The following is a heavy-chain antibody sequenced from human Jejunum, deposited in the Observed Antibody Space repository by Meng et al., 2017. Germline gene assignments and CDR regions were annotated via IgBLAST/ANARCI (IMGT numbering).Heavy chain of an antibody. Sequence: GPLRGWGPGLVKPSGALALPGAVSIESFGRISWWGWVRQPPGKGLEWIAEISVNGKINYNPSLKSRVTISVDKSDNQVSLRLTSVTAADTAVYYCVRNFDYWGQGVLVTVSS. CDR3: VRNFDY. V-gene: IGHV4-4*02. CDR1: IESFGRISW. CDR2: ISVNGKI. J-gene: IGHJ4*02.